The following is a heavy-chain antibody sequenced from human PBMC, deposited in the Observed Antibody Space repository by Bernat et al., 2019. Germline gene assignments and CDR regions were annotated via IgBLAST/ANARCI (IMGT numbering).Heavy chain of an antibody. CDR2: IGPNGGA. CDR3: QRDLHVGHDDWGQPDD. J-gene: IGHJ1*01. V-gene: IGHV3-64D*06. D-gene: IGHD3-16*01. CDR1: GFTLSTYS. Sequence: EVQLVESGGNLVQPGGSLRLSCSVSGFTLSTYSMHWVRQAPGKGLEYVSAIGPNGGAYDADSVKGRFTISRDNSKNTLFLQMNSLRVEYSSGYDCQRDLHVGHDDWGQPDDWGQGTLVTVSS.